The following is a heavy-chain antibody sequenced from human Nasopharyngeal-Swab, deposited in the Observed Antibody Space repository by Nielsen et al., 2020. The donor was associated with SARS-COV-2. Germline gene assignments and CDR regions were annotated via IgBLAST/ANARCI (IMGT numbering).Heavy chain of an antibody. V-gene: IGHV4-59*02. CDR3: ARASRRGDAFDI. CDR1: AGSVNTYY. J-gene: IGHJ3*02. Sequence: SETLSLTCTVSAGSVNTYYWSWIRQPPGKGLEWIGYIYYSGTTNHNPSFKSRVTISIDTSKNQFSLKLSSVTAADTAVYYCARASRRGDAFDIWGQGTMVTVSS. CDR2: IYYSGTT.